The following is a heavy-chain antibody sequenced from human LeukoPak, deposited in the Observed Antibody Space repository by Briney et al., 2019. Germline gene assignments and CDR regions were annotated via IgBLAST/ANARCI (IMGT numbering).Heavy chain of an antibody. V-gene: IGHV3-7*03. CDR3: ARRAGAYSHPYDY. CDR1: GFTFSNYW. J-gene: IGHJ4*02. CDR2: INQDGSEN. D-gene: IGHD4/OR15-4a*01. Sequence: GGSLRLSCAASGFTFSNYWMNWVRQAPGKGLEWVSNINQDGSENYYMDSMKGRFTISRDNSKNSLYLQMNSLRAEDTAVYYCARRAGAYSHPYDYWGQGTLVTVSS.